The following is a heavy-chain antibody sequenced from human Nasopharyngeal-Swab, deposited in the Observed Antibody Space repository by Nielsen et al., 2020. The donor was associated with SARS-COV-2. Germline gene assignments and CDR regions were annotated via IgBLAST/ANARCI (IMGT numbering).Heavy chain of an antibody. CDR1: GFTFSNAW. CDR3: AASRGPGSYYYGSGDQSMDV. D-gene: IGHD3-10*01. V-gene: IGHV5-10-1*01. CDR2: IDPSDSYT. J-gene: IGHJ6*02. Sequence: GESLKISCAASGFTFSNAWMSWVRQMPGKGLEWMGRIDPSDSYTNYSPSFQGHVTISADKSISTAYLQWSSLKASDTAMYYCAASRGPGSYYYGSGDQSMDVWGQGTTVTVSS.